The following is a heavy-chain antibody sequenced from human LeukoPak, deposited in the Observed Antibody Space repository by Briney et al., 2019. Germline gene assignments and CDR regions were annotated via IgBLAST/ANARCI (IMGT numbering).Heavy chain of an antibody. Sequence: LRLSCAASGFIFSDYYMSWIRQAPGKGLEWIAYIGTSGSRIDYAESVRGRFTASRDNAKNSLFLQMDSLTVEDSALYYCAKLVVPAANAVDSWGQGTLVTVSS. D-gene: IGHD2-2*01. CDR1: GFIFSDYY. CDR3: AKLVVPAANAVDS. J-gene: IGHJ4*02. CDR2: IGTSGSRI. V-gene: IGHV3-11*01.